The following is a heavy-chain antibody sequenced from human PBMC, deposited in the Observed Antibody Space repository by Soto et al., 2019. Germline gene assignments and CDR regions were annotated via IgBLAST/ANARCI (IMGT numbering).Heavy chain of an antibody. J-gene: IGHJ4*02. Sequence: GSLRRSCAASGFTFSSYEMGWVRQDPGKGLEWVSSVTGSGSNTYHGDSVKGRFSISRDNSKNTLYLQMNSLSADDTAVYYCAKTSAVGGTFDNWGQGTLVTVSS. CDR3: AKTSAVGGTFDN. CDR2: VTGSGSNT. CDR1: GFTFSSYE. V-gene: IGHV3-23*01. D-gene: IGHD6-13*01.